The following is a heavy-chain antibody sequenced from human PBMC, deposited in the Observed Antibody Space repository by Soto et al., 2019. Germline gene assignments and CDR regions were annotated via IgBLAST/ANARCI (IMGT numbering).Heavy chain of an antibody. Sequence: ASVKVSCKASGGTFSSYAISWVRQAPGQGLEWMGGIIPIVGTANYAQKFQGRVTITADESTSTAYMELSSLRSEDTAVYYCAREGYCSGGSCYYNWFDPWGQGTLVTVSS. J-gene: IGHJ5*02. D-gene: IGHD2-15*01. CDR3: AREGYCSGGSCYYNWFDP. CDR2: IIPIVGTA. CDR1: GGTFSSYA. V-gene: IGHV1-69*13.